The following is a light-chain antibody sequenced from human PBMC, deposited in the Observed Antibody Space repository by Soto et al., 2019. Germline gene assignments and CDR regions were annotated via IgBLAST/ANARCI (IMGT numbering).Light chain of an antibody. V-gene: IGKV3-20*01. CDR3: QQYDGSSGT. Sequence: EIVLTQSPGTLSLSPGERATLSCRASQSVSSTSFAWYQLKPGQAPRLLIYDTSARAGGIPARFSGSGSGTGFILTIDRLEPDDFALYFCQQYDGSSGTFGQGTKVEI. J-gene: IGKJ1*01. CDR1: QSVSSTS. CDR2: DTS.